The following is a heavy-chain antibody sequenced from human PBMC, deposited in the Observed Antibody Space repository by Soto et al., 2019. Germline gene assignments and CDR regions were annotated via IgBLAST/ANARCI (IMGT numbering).Heavy chain of an antibody. CDR2: IIPIFGTA. CDR1: GGTFSSYA. D-gene: IGHD6-13*01. Sequence: SVKVSCKASGGTFSSYAISWVRQAPGQGLEWMGGIIPIFGTANYAQKFQGRVTITADKSTSTAYMELSSLRSEDTAVYYCASDEGAAAVDYWGQRTLVTVSS. V-gene: IGHV1-69*06. CDR3: ASDEGAAAVDY. J-gene: IGHJ4*02.